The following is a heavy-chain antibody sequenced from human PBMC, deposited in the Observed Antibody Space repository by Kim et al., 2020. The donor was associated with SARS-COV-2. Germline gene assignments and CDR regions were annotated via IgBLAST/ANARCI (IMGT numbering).Heavy chain of an antibody. CDR1: GGTFSSYA. J-gene: IGHJ4*02. D-gene: IGHD3-16*01. V-gene: IGHV1-69*13. Sequence: SVKVSCKASGGTFSSYAISWVRQAPGQGLEWMGGIIPIFGTANYAQKFQGRVTITADESTSTAYMELSSLRSEDTAVYYCARRGEMATIKFFDYWGQGTLVTVSS. CDR3: ARRGEMATIKFFDY. CDR2: IIPIFGTA.